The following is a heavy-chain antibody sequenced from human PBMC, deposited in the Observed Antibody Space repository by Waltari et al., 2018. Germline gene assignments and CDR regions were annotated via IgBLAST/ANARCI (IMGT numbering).Heavy chain of an antibody. CDR1: GGSISSHY. V-gene: IGHV4-59*11. Sequence: QVQLQESGPGLVKPSETLSLTCTVSGGSISSHYWSWIRPPPGKGLEWIGYIYYSGSTNYNPSLKSRVTISVDTSKNQFSLKLSSVTAADTAVYYCARDLLQVVQKPYDAFDIWGQGTMVTVSS. CDR3: ARDLLQVVQKPYDAFDI. J-gene: IGHJ3*02. D-gene: IGHD2-15*01. CDR2: IYYSGST.